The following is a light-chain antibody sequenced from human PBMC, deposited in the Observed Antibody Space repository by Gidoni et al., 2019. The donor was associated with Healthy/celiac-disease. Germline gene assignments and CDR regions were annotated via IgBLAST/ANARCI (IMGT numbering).Light chain of an antibody. CDR1: KSVSSSY. J-gene: IGKJ1*01. CDR2: GAS. V-gene: IGKV3-20*01. CDR3: QQYGSSPRT. Sequence: EFVLTQSPGTMSLSPVDRDTLSCRSSKSVSSSYLAWYQQKPGQAPRLLIYGASSRATGIPDRFSGSGSGTDFTLTISRLEAEDVAVYYCQQYGSSPRTFGQGTKVEIK.